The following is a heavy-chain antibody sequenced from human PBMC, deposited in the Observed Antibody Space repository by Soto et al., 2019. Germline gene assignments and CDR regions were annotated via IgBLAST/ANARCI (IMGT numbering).Heavy chain of an antibody. V-gene: IGHV1-3*01. CDR2: INAGNGNT. CDR3: ARERIVVVPAAALYNWFDP. J-gene: IGHJ5*02. Sequence: ASVKVSCKACGYTFTSYAMHWVRQAPGQRLEWMGWINAGNGNTKYSQKFQGRVTITRDTSASTAYMELSSLRSEDTAVYYCARERIVVVPAAALYNWFDPWGQGTLVTVSS. CDR1: GYTFTSYA. D-gene: IGHD2-2*01.